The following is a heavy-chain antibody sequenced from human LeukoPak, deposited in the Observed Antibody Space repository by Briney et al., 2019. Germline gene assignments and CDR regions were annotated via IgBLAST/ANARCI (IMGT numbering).Heavy chain of an antibody. Sequence: GGSLRLSCAASGFTFSSYGMHWVRQAPGKGLEWVAVIWYDGSNKYYADSVKGRFTISRDNSKNTLYLQMSSLRAEDTAVYYCARDLKMATIYYYYYGMDVWGQGTTVTVSS. V-gene: IGHV3-33*01. CDR1: GFTFSSYG. D-gene: IGHD5-24*01. J-gene: IGHJ6*02. CDR3: ARDLKMATIYYYYYGMDV. CDR2: IWYDGSNK.